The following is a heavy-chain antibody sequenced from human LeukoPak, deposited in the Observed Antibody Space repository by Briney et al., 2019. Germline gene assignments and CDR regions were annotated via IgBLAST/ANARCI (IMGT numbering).Heavy chain of an antibody. CDR1: GFTFSGYW. Sequence: GGSLRLACAASGFTFSGYWMHWVSQVPGKWLVLVSRIDNGGSGTTYADSVKGRFTVSRDNAKNTLYLQMNSLRAEDTAIYYCARGGGWDTIFRVVQYMDVWGKGTTVTVSS. V-gene: IGHV3-74*01. CDR3: ARGGGWDTIFRVVQYMDV. CDR2: IDNGGSGT. D-gene: IGHD3-3*01. J-gene: IGHJ6*03.